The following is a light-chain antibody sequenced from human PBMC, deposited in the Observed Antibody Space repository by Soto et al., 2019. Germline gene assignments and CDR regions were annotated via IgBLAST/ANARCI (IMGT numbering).Light chain of an antibody. Sequence: VIWMPPSQSLLSASTVYIFPISFRMSQGISSYLAWYQQKPGKAPEILIYAASTLQSGVPSRFSGSGSGTDFTLTISSLQPEDVAAYYCKQSYRNPNFGKGKRREIK. J-gene: IGKJ5*01. V-gene: IGKV1D-8*03. CDR1: QGISSY. CDR2: AAS. CDR3: KQSYRNPN.